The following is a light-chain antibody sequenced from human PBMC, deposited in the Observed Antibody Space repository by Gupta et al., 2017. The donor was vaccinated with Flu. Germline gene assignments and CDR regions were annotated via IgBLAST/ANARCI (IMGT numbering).Light chain of an antibody. CDR2: AAS. CDR1: QSISSY. V-gene: IGKV1-39*01. Sequence: SSLSASVGDRVTITCRASQSISSYLNWYQQKPGKAPKLLIYAASSVQSGVPSRFSGSGSGTDFTRTISSLQPEDFATYYCQQSYRTPPHTFGQGTKLVIK. J-gene: IGKJ2*01. CDR3: QQSYRTPPHT.